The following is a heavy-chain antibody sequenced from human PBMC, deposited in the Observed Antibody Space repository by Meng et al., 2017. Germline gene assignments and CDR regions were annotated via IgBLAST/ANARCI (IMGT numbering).Heavy chain of an antibody. CDR1: GFTFSSYW. D-gene: IGHD3-22*01. CDR3: ARDPVILKTYYYDSSGYYPGYYYYGMDV. J-gene: IGHJ6*02. CDR2: IKQDGSEK. V-gene: IGHV3-7*01. Sequence: GGSLRLSCAASGFTFSSYWMSWVRQAPGKGLEWVANIKQDGSEKYYVDSVKGRFTISRDNAKNSLYLQMNSLRAEDTAVYYCARDPVILKTYYYDSSGYYPGYYYYGMDVWGQGTTVTVSS.